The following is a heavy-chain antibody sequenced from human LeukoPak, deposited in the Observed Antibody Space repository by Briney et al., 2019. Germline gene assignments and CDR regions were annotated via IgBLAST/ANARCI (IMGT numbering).Heavy chain of an antibody. V-gene: IGHV3-48*01. CDR1: GFTFRTYN. J-gene: IGHJ4*02. D-gene: IGHD6-13*01. CDR3: ARRLTASGKHYFDY. Sequence: LPGGSLRLSCAASGFTFRTYNMNWVRQAPGKGLEWVSYISSSSGTIYYADSVQGRFTISRDNAKNSLYLQMNSLRAEDTAVYSCARRLTASGKHYFDYWGQGTLVTVSS. CDR2: ISSSSGTI.